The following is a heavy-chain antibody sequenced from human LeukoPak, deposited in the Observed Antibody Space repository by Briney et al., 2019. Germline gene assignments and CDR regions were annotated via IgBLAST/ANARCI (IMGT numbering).Heavy chain of an antibody. J-gene: IGHJ4*02. D-gene: IGHD6-13*01. V-gene: IGHV4-59*08. CDR2: IYYSGRT. Sequence: PSETLSLTCTVSGGSISAYYWSWIRQPPGKGLEWIGYIYYSGRTCYNPSLKSRVITSVNMSKSQVSLKLSSVTAADTAVYYCARVRPGSWYSKVFDYWGQGTLVTVSS. CDR1: GGSISAYY. CDR3: ARVRPGSWYSKVFDY.